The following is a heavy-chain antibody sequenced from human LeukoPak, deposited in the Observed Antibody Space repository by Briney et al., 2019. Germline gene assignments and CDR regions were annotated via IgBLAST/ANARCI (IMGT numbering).Heavy chain of an antibody. V-gene: IGHV4-30-4*08. CDR1: GGSISSGSYY. D-gene: IGHD3-10*01. J-gene: IGHJ5*02. CDR2: IYYSGST. CDR3: ARDITMVRGVIEWFDP. Sequence: SETLSLTCTVSGGSISSGSYYWSWIRQPPGKGLEWIGYIYYSGSTYYNPSLKSRVTISVDTSKNQFSLKLSSVTAADTAVYYCARDITMVRGVIEWFDPWGQGTLVTVSS.